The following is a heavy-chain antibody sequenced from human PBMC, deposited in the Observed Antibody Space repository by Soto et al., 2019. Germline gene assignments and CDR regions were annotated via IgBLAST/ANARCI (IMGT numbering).Heavy chain of an antibody. CDR2: INHSGST. CDR1: GGPFSGYY. V-gene: IGHV4-34*01. D-gene: IGHD3-16*01. Sequence: PSETLSLTCAVYGGPFSGYYWSWIRQPPGKGLEWIGEINHSGSTNYNPSLKSRVTISVDTSKNQFSLKLTSVTAADTAVFYCARHRNGGPDYWGQGTLVTVSS. J-gene: IGHJ4*02. CDR3: ARHRNGGPDY.